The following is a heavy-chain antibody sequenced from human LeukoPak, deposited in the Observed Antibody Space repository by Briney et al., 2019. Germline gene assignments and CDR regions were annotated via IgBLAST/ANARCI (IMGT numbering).Heavy chain of an antibody. CDR2: IRSKAYGGTI. Sequence: GGSLRLSCTASGFTFGDYAMSWFRQAPGKGLEWVGFIRSKAYGGTIDYAASVKRRFTISRDDSKNIAYLQMNSLNTEDTAVYYCTRGGYGSGSYGVYWGQGALVTVSS. CDR3: TRGGYGSGSYGVY. J-gene: IGHJ4*02. V-gene: IGHV3-49*03. CDR1: GFTFGDYA. D-gene: IGHD3-10*01.